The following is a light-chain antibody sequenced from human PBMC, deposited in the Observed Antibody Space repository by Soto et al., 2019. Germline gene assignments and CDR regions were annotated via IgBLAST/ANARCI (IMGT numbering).Light chain of an antibody. CDR3: QSYDATNQV. J-gene: IGLJ3*02. CDR1: SGSIASNS. Sequence: NFMLTQPHSVSESPGKTVIISCTRSSGSIASNSVQWYQQRPGSSPTTVIYEDNQRPSGVPDRFSGSIDSSSNSASLTISGLETEDEAYYFCQSYDATNQVFGGGTKLTVL. CDR2: EDN. V-gene: IGLV6-57*01.